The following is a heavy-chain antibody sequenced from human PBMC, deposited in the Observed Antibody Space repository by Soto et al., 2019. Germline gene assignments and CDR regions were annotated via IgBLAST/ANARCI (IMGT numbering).Heavy chain of an antibody. CDR3: ARDSKGEAGTGAFDI. D-gene: IGHD6-13*01. CDR1: GFTFSSYS. J-gene: IGHJ3*02. CDR2: ISSSSSYI. V-gene: IGHV3-21*01. Sequence: GGSLRLSCAASGFTFSSYSMNWVRQAPGKGLEWVSSISSSSSYIYYADSVKGRFTISRANAKNSLYLQMNSLRAEDTAVYYCARDSKGEAGTGAFDIWGQGTMVTVSS.